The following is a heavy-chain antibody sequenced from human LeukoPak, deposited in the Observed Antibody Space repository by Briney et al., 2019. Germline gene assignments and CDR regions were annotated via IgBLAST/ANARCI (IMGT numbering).Heavy chain of an antibody. CDR2: NSRSSSSI. J-gene: IGHJ4*02. Sequence: GRSLRLSCAASGFMFSSYSMNWVRQAPGKGLEWVSYNSRSSSSIYYADSVKGRFTISRDNARNSLYLQMNSLRDEDTAVYYCASAGDRSYWGRGTLVTVSS. CDR1: GFMFSSYS. V-gene: IGHV3-48*02. D-gene: IGHD7-27*01. CDR3: ASAGDRSY.